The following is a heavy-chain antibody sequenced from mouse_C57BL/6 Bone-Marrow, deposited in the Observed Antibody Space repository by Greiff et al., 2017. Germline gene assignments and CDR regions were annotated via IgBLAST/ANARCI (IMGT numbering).Heavy chain of an antibody. Sequence: EVHLVESGGGLVQSGRSLRLSCATSGFTFSDFYMAWVRQAPGKGLAWIAASRHKANDYTTEYSASVKGRFIVSRDTSQSILYLPMNDLRAEDTAIYYCARDAGDGPCPDAMDYWGQGTSVTVSS. V-gene: IGHV7-1*01. D-gene: IGHD2-3*01. CDR1: GFTFSDFY. CDR2: SRHKANDYTT. CDR3: ARDAGDGPCPDAMDY. J-gene: IGHJ4*01.